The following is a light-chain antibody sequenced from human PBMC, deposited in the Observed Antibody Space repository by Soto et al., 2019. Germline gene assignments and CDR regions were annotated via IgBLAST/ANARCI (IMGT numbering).Light chain of an antibody. V-gene: IGKV1-12*01. Sequence: DIQMTQSPSSVSASVGDRVTITCRASQGISSRFAWFQQKPGQAPNLLIYAASRLQGGVPSRFSWSGSETDFTLTIGSLQGEDFATYYCQQSNSFPLTFGGGTKVQIK. CDR3: QQSNSFPLT. CDR1: QGISSR. J-gene: IGKJ4*01. CDR2: AAS.